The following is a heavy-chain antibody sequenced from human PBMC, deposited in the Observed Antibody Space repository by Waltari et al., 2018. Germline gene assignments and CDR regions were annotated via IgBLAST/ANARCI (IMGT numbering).Heavy chain of an antibody. CDR2: INPSGGST. Sequence: QVQLVQSGAEVKKPGASVKVSCQASGYTFTSYYMHLVRQAPGQGLEWMGIINPSGGSTSYAQKFQGRVTMTRDTSTSTVYMELSSLRSEDTAVYYCAKPAGIRGATGDFDIWGQGTMVTVSS. CDR3: AKPAGIRGATGDFDI. J-gene: IGHJ3*02. D-gene: IGHD7-27*01. CDR1: GYTFTSYY. V-gene: IGHV1-46*03.